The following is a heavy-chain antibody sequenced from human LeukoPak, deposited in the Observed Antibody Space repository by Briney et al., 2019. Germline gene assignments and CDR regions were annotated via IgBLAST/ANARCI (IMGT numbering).Heavy chain of an antibody. CDR3: ARVRAYYDILTGHFDY. Sequence: ASVKVSCKASGGTFSSYAISWVRQAPGQGLEWMGGIIPIFGTANYAQKFQGRVTITADKSTSTAYMELSSLRSEDTAVYYCARVRAYYDILTGHFDYWGQGTLVTVSS. D-gene: IGHD3-9*01. V-gene: IGHV1-69*06. CDR2: IIPIFGTA. CDR1: GGTFSSYA. J-gene: IGHJ4*02.